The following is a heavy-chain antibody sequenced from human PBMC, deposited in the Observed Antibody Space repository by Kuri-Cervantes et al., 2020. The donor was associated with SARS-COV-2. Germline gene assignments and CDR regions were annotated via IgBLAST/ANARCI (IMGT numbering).Heavy chain of an antibody. CDR1: GYSFTSYW. CDR3: ARRPDSSGYNYYYYYSMDV. Sequence: GESLKISCKGSGYSFTSYWISWVRQMPGKGLEWMGRIDPSDSYTNYSPSFQGHVTISADKSITTAYLQWSSLKAPDTAMYYCARRPDSSGYNYYYYYSMDVWGQGTTVTVSS. D-gene: IGHD3-22*01. CDR2: IDPSDSYT. J-gene: IGHJ6*02. V-gene: IGHV5-10-1*01.